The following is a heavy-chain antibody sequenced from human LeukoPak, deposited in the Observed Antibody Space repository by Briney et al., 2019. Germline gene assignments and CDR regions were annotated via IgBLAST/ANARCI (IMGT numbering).Heavy chain of an antibody. J-gene: IGHJ4*02. V-gene: IGHV3-23*01. Sequence: GESLRLSCAASGFTFSSYAMSWVRQAPGKGLEWVSAISGSGGSTYYADSVKGRFTISRDNSKNTLYLQMNSLRAEDTAVYYCAKDSDVLPWFGALYYFDYWGQGTLVTVSS. D-gene: IGHD3-10*01. CDR3: AKDSDVLPWFGALYYFDY. CDR1: GFTFSSYA. CDR2: ISGSGGST.